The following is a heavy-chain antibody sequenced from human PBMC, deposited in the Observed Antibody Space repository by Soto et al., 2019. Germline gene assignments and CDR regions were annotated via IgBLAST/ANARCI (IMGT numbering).Heavy chain of an antibody. CDR3: ARVPYDILPNYYCYGMDV. CDR1: GYTFTSYY. V-gene: IGHV1-46*01. Sequence: ASVKLSCKASGYTFTSYYMHWVRQAPGQGLEWMGIINPSGGSTSYAQKFQGRVTMTRDTSTSTVYMELSSLRSEDTAVYYCARVPYDILPNYYCYGMDVWGQGTTVTVSS. CDR2: INPSGGST. J-gene: IGHJ6*02. D-gene: IGHD3-9*01.